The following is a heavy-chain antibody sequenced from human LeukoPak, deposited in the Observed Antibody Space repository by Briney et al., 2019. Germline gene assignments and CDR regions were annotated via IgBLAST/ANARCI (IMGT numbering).Heavy chain of an antibody. CDR3: ARHECGGSCYPEDY. Sequence: SETLSLTCTVSGGSISNYYWRWIRQSPGKGLEWIGFIYYTGNTNYNPSLESRVIISVDTSKNQFSLQLSCVTAADTAVYYCARHECGGSCYPEDYWGQGTLVTVSS. V-gene: IGHV4-59*08. D-gene: IGHD2-15*01. J-gene: IGHJ4*02. CDR2: IYYTGNT. CDR1: GGSISNYY.